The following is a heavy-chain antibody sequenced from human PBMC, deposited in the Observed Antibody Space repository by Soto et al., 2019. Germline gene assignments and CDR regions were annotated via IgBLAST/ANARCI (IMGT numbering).Heavy chain of an antibody. V-gene: IGHV1-18*01. J-gene: IGHJ4*02. CDR2: ISAYNGNT. D-gene: IGHD6-19*01. CDR1: GYTFTSYG. CDR3: ARDSGEAVAGELDY. Sequence: ASVKVSCKASGYTFTSYGISWVRQAPGQGLEWMGWISAYNGNTNYAQKLQGRVTVTTDTSTSTAYMELRSLRSDDTAVYYCARDSGEAVAGELDYWGQGTLVTVSS.